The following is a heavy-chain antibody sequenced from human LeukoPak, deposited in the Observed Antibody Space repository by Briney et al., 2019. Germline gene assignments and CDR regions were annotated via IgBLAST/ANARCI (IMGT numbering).Heavy chain of an antibody. J-gene: IGHJ4*02. D-gene: IGHD3-10*01. CDR3: ARVKMITMVRGVIIPTYYFDY. CDR2: INHSGST. Sequence: SETLSLTCAVYGGSFSGYYWSWIRQPPGKGLEWIGEINHSGSTNYNPSLKSRVTISVDTSKNQFSLKLSSVTAADTAVYYCARVKMITMVRGVIIPTYYFDYWGQGTLVTVSS. V-gene: IGHV4-34*01. CDR1: GGSFSGYY.